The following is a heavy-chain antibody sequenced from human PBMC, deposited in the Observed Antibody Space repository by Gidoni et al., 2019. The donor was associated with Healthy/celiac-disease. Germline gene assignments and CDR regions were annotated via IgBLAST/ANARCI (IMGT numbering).Heavy chain of an antibody. J-gene: IGHJ4*02. CDR2: INHSGST. CDR1: GGSFSGYY. V-gene: IGHV4-34*01. Sequence: QVQLQQRGAGLLKPSETLSLTCAVYGGSFSGYYWSWIRQPPGKGLEWIGEINHSGSTNYNPSLKSRVTISVDTSKNQFSLKLSSVTAADTAVYYCARGVSSVFDYWGQGTLVTVSS. D-gene: IGHD6-19*01. CDR3: ARGVSSVFDY.